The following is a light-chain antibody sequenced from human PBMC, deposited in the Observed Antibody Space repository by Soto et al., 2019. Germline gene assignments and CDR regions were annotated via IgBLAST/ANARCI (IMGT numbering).Light chain of an antibody. J-gene: IGLJ2*01. Sequence: SYELTQPPSVSVSPGQTASISCSGDKLGDKYVCWYQQKPGQSPVLVIYQDNKRPSGIPERFSGSNSENTATLTISGTQAMDEADYYCQAWDSGLVFGGGTKVTVL. CDR3: QAWDSGLV. V-gene: IGLV3-1*01. CDR1: KLGDKY. CDR2: QDN.